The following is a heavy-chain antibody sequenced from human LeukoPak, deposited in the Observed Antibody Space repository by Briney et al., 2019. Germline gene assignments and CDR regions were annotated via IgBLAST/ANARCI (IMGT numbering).Heavy chain of an antibody. V-gene: IGHV4-4*02. D-gene: IGHD5-12*01. J-gene: IGHJ3*02. CDR1: GGSISSSNW. CDR2: IYHSGST. Sequence: SGTLSLTCAVSGGSISSSNWWSWVRQPPGKGLEWIGEIYHSGSTNYNPSLRSRVTISVDKSKNQFSLKLSSVTAADTAVYYCAKNAINFGGDAFDIWGQGTMVTVSS. CDR3: AKNAINFGGDAFDI.